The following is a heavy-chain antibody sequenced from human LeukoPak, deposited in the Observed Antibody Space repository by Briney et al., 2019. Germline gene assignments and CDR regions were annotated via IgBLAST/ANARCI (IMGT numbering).Heavy chain of an antibody. CDR1: GFTFSSCG. J-gene: IGHJ6*03. CDR2: VRYDGSSE. D-gene: IGHD2-2*02. Sequence: GGSLRLSCAASGFTFSSCGMHWVRQAPGKGLEWVAFVRYDGSSEYYADSVKGRFTISRDNSKNTLYLQMNSLRAEDTAVYYCAKDPGPAAIPHYMDVWGKGTTVTVSS. CDR3: AKDPGPAAIPHYMDV. V-gene: IGHV3-30*02.